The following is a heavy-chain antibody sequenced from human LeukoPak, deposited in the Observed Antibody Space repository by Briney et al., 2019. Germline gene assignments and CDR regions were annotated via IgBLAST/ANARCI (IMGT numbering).Heavy chain of an antibody. V-gene: IGHV3-74*01. CDR3: ARHLNYYLDY. J-gene: IGHJ4*02. Sequence: GGSLRLSCAASGFTFSTYWMHWVRQAPGKGLVWVSRISSDGSITGYADSVKGRFTISRDNAKNTLYLQMNSLRAENTAVYYCARHLNYYLDYWGQGTLVTVSS. CDR1: GFTFSTYW. D-gene: IGHD3-10*01. CDR2: ISSDGSIT.